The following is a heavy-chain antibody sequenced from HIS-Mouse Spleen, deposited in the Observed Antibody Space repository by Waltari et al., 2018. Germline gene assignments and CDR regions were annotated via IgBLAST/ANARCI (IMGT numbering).Heavy chain of an antibody. V-gene: IGHV3-30*18. J-gene: IGHJ4*02. CDR2: ISYDGSNK. Sequence: VQLVESGGGVVQPGRALRLSCSASGFAFRTYGIHRVRQAPGKGLEWVAVISYDGSNKYYADSVKGRFTISRDNSKNTLYLQMNSLRAEDTAVYYCAKASSGWLDYWGQGTLVTVSS. D-gene: IGHD6-19*01. CDR3: AKASSGWLDY. CDR1: GFAFRTYG.